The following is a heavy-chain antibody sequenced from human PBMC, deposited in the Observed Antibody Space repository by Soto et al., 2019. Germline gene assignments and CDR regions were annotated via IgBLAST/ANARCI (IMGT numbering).Heavy chain of an antibody. CDR1: GFTFSSYS. J-gene: IGHJ3*02. CDR2: ISRSAGNT. CDR3: ARDQVTGLDAFDI. D-gene: IGHD2-21*02. Sequence: EVQLVESGGGLVKPGGSLRLSCAASGFTFSSYSMNWVRQAPGKGPERVSSISRSAGNTYYADSVMGRFTISRDNDKPSISLQMNSLRAEDTSVYYCARDQVTGLDAFDIWGQGTMVTVAS. V-gene: IGHV3-21*01.